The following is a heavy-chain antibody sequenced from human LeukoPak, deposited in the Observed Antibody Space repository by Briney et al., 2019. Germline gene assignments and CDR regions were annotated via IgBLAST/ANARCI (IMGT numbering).Heavy chain of an antibody. D-gene: IGHD3-10*01. CDR2: VSPYNGNT. CDR1: GYTFTDYD. Sequence: AASVRVSCKTSGYTFTDYDITWVRQAPGQGLEWMGRVSPYNGNTYYSQRFQDRVIITKDTSTGTAYMDLRDLGTDDTAMYYCARNGRVRRVVKDLFEYWGQGTLVAVSS. CDR3: ARNGRVRRVVKDLFEY. V-gene: IGHV1-18*01. J-gene: IGHJ4*02.